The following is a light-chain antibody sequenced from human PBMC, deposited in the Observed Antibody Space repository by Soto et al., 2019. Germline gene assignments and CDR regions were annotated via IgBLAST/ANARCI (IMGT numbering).Light chain of an antibody. V-gene: IGKV1-5*03. J-gene: IGKJ1*01. CDR3: QHYNSYSEA. CDR1: QTISSW. Sequence: DIQMTQSPSTLSGSVGDRVTITCRASQTISSWLAWYQQKTGKAPKLLIYKASTLKRGVPSRFSGSGSGTEFTLTIISLQPDDFATYYCQHYNSYSEAFGQGTKVQLK. CDR2: KAS.